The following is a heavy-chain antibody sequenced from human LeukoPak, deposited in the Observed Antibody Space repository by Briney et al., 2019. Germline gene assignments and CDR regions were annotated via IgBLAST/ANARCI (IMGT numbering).Heavy chain of an antibody. J-gene: IGHJ5*02. CDR1: GGSISSYY. D-gene: IGHD6-13*01. V-gene: IGHV4-4*07. Sequence: SETLSLTCTVSGGSISSYYWSWIRQPAGKGLEWIGRIYTSGSTNYNPSLKSRVTMSVDTSKNQFSLKLSSVTAADTAVYYCARVLKQQLVPDNWFDPWGQETLVTVSS. CDR3: ARVLKQQLVPDNWFDP. CDR2: IYTSGST.